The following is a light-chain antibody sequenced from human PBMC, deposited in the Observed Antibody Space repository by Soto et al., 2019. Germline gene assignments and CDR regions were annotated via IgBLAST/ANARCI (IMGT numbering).Light chain of an antibody. CDR2: WAS. Sequence: DIVMTQSPDSLAVSLGERATFNCKSSQSVFSSSNYRNYLAWYQQKPRQSPKLLIYWASTRESGVPDRFSGSGSGTDFTLTISNLQAEDVAVYYGQQYYSSPPTFGQGTKVDIK. CDR1: QSVFSSSNYRNY. J-gene: IGKJ1*01. V-gene: IGKV4-1*01. CDR3: QQYYSSPPT.